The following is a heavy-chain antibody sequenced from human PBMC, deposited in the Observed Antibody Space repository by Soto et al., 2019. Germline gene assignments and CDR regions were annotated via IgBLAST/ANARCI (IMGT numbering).Heavy chain of an antibody. Sequence: SETLSLTCTVSGGSISSGDYYWSWIRQPPGKGLEWIGYIYYSGSTYYNPSLKSRVTISVDTSKNQFSLKLSSVTAADTAVYYCAREGTDYDSSGSGITYYHYRMAVWGQGTTVPVSS. CDR1: GGSISSGDYY. D-gene: IGHD3-22*01. CDR3: AREGTDYDSSGSGITYYHYRMAV. V-gene: IGHV4-30-4*01. CDR2: IYYSGST. J-gene: IGHJ6*02.